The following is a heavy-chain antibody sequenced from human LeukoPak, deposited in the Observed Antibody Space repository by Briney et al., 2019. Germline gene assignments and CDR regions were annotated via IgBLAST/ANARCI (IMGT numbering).Heavy chain of an antibody. Sequence: TSETLSLTCGVSVGSINSGNWWTWVRQSPGKGLEWIGYIYYSGSTNYNPSLKSRVTISVDTSKNQFSLKLSSVTAADTAVYYCARLEAAAGTVWFDPWGQGTLATVSS. CDR3: ARLEAAAGTVWFDP. CDR1: VGSINSGNW. V-gene: IGHV4/OR15-8*01. CDR2: IYYSGST. J-gene: IGHJ5*02. D-gene: IGHD6-13*01.